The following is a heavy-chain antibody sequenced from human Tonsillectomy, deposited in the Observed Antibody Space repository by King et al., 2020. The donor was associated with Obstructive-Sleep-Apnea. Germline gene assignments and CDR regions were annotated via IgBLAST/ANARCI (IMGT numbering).Heavy chain of an antibody. CDR2: INSDGSSR. Sequence: VQLVESVGGLVQPGGSLRLSCAASAFTFSSYWMHWVRQDPGTGLVWFSRINSDGSSRSYADSVKGRFTISSDKAKNTLYLQMNSLRAEDTAVYYCAREILWFGELPPVDVWGQGTTVTVSS. CDR1: AFTFSSYW. V-gene: IGHV3-74*01. CDR3: AREILWFGELPPVDV. D-gene: IGHD3-10*01. J-gene: IGHJ6*02.